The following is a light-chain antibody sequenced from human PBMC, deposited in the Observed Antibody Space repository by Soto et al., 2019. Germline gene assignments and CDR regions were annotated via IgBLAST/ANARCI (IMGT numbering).Light chain of an antibody. CDR2: EVY. Sequence: QSVLTQPPSASGSPGQSVTISCTGTSSDVGGYNYVPWYQHHPGKAPKLIIYEVYKRPSGVPDRFSGSKSGNTAALTVSGLQAEDEADYYCSSYVGTNSYVFGTGTKV. J-gene: IGLJ1*01. V-gene: IGLV2-8*01. CDR3: SSYVGTNSYV. CDR1: SSDVGGYNY.